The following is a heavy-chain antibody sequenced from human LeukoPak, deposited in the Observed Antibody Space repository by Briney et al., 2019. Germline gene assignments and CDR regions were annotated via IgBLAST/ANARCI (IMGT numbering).Heavy chain of an antibody. D-gene: IGHD1-7*01. CDR2: IKSDGGLT. Sequence: SGGSLRLSCAASGFTFSDYWMHWVRQALGKGLVWVSRIKSDGGLTNYADSVKGRFTISRDNTKNTLYLQLNSLRAEDTAVYYCATGNYNRPFDYWGQGTLVTVSS. CDR1: GFTFSDYW. J-gene: IGHJ4*02. CDR3: ATGNYNRPFDY. V-gene: IGHV3-74*01.